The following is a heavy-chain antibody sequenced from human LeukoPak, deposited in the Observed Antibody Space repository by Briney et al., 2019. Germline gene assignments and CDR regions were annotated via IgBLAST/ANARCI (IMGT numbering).Heavy chain of an antibody. Sequence: SETLSLTCTVSGDSISNGVKYWSWIRQHPGRGLEWIGYIYHSGRSYYNPSLKSRITMSVDTSKNQFSLNLSSVTAADTAVYYCAREISPGGWTPHGYGGPYFDYWGQGTLVTVSS. CDR1: GDSISNGVKY. CDR3: AREISPGGWTPHGYGGPYFDY. CDR2: IYHSGRS. V-gene: IGHV4-31*03. D-gene: IGHD6-13*01. J-gene: IGHJ4*02.